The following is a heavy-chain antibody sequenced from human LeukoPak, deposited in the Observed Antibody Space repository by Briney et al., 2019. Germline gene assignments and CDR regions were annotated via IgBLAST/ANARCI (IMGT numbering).Heavy chain of an antibody. Sequence: PGGSLRLSCAASGFTFDDYAMHWVRHAPGKGLEWVSGISWNSGSIGYADSVKGRFTISRDNAKNSLYLEMNSLRAEDTALYYCAKEKYYYGSGSYPLDYWGQGTLVTVSS. D-gene: IGHD3-10*01. CDR1: GFTFDDYA. V-gene: IGHV3-9*01. CDR2: ISWNSGSI. CDR3: AKEKYYYGSGSYPLDY. J-gene: IGHJ4*02.